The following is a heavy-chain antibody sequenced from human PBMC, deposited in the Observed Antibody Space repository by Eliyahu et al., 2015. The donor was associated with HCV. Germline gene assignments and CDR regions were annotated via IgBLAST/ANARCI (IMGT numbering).Heavy chain of an antibody. Sequence: QVQLVQSGAEVKESGASVKVSCKASGYTFSSYGXSWVRQAPGQGPEWMGGXSAXNGXTNXADKFXGRVTLTTDIYTSTAYMELRSLKSDDTAVYYCAREGGVTMVRGQIYYYYYGMDVWGQGTAVTVSS. V-gene: IGHV1-18*04. CDR1: GYTFSSYG. D-gene: IGHD3-10*01. J-gene: IGHJ6*02. CDR2: XSAXNGXT. CDR3: AREGGVTMVRGQIYYYYYGMDV.